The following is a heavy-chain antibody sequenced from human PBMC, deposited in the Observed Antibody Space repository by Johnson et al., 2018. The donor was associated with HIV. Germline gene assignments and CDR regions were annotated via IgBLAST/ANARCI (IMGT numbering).Heavy chain of an antibody. J-gene: IGHJ3*02. CDR1: GFTFSSYA. CDR3: ARGRERGMFDI. V-gene: IGHV3-30*04. CDR2: ISYDGSNK. Sequence: QVLLVESGGGVVQPGRSLRLSCAASGFTFSSYAMHWVRQAPGKGLEWVAVISYDGSNKYYADSVKGRFTISRDNSKNTLYLQMNSLRAEDTAVYYCARGRERGMFDIWGQGTMVTVSS. D-gene: IGHD5-24*01.